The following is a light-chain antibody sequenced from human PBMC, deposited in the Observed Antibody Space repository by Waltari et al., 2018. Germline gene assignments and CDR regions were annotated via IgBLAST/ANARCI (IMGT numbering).Light chain of an antibody. J-gene: IGLJ2*01. CDR1: SSAVGGYHY. Sequence: QSALTQPPSASGSPGQSVTISCTGTSSAVGGYHYVSWYQQHPGTAPKLMIYEVTTRPSGVPDRFSGSKSGNTASLTVSELQSEDEADYYCSSYAGSNTVVFGGGTKLTVL. CDR3: SSYAGSNTVV. CDR2: EVT. V-gene: IGLV2-8*01.